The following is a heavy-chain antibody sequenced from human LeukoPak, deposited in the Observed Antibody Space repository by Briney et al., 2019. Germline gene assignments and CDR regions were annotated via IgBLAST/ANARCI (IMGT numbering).Heavy chain of an antibody. V-gene: IGHV3-23*01. CDR1: GFTFDDYA. Sequence: GGSLRLSCAASGFTFDDYAMHWVRQAPGKGLEWVSGISGRGASKYYADSVKGRFTISRDNSKNTLYLQMNSLRAEDTAVYYCAKGVVVAPDVTHFDYWGQGTLVTVSS. CDR3: AKGVVVAPDVTHFDY. J-gene: IGHJ4*02. CDR2: ISGRGASK. D-gene: IGHD2-15*01.